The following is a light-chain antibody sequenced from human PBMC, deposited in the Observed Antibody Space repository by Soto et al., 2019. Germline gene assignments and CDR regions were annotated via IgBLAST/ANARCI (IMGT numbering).Light chain of an antibody. CDR3: QQYNNWPIT. Sequence: EILMTQSPSTLSVSPGERATLSCRASQSVGSNLAWYQQKPGQAPRLLIYGASTRATGIPARFSGSGSGTGFTLTISSLQSEDFAVYYCQQYNNWPITFGQGTRLEI. J-gene: IGKJ5*01. CDR1: QSVGSN. V-gene: IGKV3-15*01. CDR2: GAS.